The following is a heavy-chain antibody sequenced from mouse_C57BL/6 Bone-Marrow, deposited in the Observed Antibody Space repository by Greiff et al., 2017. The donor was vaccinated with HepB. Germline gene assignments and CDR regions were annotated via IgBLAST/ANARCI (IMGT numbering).Heavy chain of an antibody. J-gene: IGHJ1*03. CDR2: ISSGSSTI. CDR3: ATITTVVYWYFDV. Sequence: EVQGVESGGGLVKPGGSLKLSCAASGFTFSDYGMHWVRQAPEKGLEWVAYISSGSSTIYYADTVKGRFTISRDNAKNTLFLQMTSLRSEDTAMYYCATITTVVYWYFDVWGTGTTVTVSS. D-gene: IGHD1-1*01. V-gene: IGHV5-17*01. CDR1: GFTFSDYG.